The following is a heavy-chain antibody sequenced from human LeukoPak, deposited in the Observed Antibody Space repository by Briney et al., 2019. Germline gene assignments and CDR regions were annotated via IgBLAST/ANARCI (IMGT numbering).Heavy chain of an antibody. V-gene: IGHV4-34*01. D-gene: IGHD3-22*01. J-gene: IGHJ4*02. CDR3: ARARVYYDSSGYHRAYYFDY. CDR1: GGSFSGYY. CDR2: INHSGST. Sequence: SVTLSLTCAVYGGSFSGYYWSWIRQPPGKGLEWIGEINHSGSTNYNPSLKSRVTISVDTSKNQFSLKLSSVTAADTAVYYCARARVYYDSSGYHRAYYFDYWGQGTLVTVSS.